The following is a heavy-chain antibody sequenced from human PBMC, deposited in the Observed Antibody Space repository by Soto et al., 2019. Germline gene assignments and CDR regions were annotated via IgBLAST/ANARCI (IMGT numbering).Heavy chain of an antibody. J-gene: IGHJ6*02. CDR1: GFTFSSYA. CDR3: AKGLEDFWSERDYYYGMDV. CDR2: ISGSDGST. D-gene: IGHD3-3*01. V-gene: IGHV3-23*01. Sequence: GGSLRLSCAASGFTFSSYAMSWVRQAPGKGLEWVSAISGSDGSTYYTDSVKGRFTIPRDNSKNTLYLQMNSLRAEDTAVYYCAKGLEDFWSERDYYYGMDVWGQGTTVTVSS.